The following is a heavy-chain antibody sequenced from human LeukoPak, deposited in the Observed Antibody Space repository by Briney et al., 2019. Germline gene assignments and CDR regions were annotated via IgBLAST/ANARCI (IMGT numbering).Heavy chain of an antibody. CDR1: GGTFSSYA. CDR2: IIPIFGIA. D-gene: IGHD3-22*01. J-gene: IGHJ4*02. V-gene: IGHV1-69*04. CDR3: ARTPPDSSGYYYLFDY. Sequence: SVKVSCKASGGTFSSYAISWVRQAPGQGLEWMGRIIPIFGIANYAQKFQGRVTITADKSTSTAYMELSSLRSEDTAVYYCARTPPDSSGYYYLFDYWGQGTLSPSPQ.